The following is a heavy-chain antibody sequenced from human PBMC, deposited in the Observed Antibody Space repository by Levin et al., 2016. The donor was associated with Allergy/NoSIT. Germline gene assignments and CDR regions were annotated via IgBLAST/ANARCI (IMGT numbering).Heavy chain of an antibody. CDR2: ISYDGSNK. V-gene: IGHV3-30-3*01. D-gene: IGHD5-18*01. CDR3: ARSKRDSYGYGENYYYYGMDV. CDR1: GFTFSSYA. Sequence: GESLKISCAASGFTFSSYAMHWVRQAPGKGLEWVAVISYDGSNKYYADSVKGRFTISRDNSKNTLYLQMNSLRAEDTAVYYCARSKRDSYGYGENYYYYGMDVWGQGTTVTVSS. J-gene: IGHJ6*02.